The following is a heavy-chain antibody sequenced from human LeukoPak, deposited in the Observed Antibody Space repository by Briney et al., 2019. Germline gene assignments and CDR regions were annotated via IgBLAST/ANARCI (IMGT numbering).Heavy chain of an antibody. J-gene: IGHJ6*02. Sequence: GGFLSLSCAASGFTFSSYGMHWVRRAPGKGLEWVAFIRYDGSNKYYADSVKGRFTISRDNSKNTLYLQMNSLRAEDTAVYYCAKNRGYSYGMDVWGQGTTVTVSS. V-gene: IGHV3-30*02. CDR1: GFTFSSYG. CDR3: AKNRGYSYGMDV. CDR2: IRYDGSNK. D-gene: IGHD5-18*01.